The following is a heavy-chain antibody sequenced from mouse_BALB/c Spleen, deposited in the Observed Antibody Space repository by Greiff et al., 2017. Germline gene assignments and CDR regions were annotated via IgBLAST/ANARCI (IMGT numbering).Heavy chain of an antibody. CDR2: IYPGNVNT. CDR3: ARDDYGDY. J-gene: IGHJ2*01. Sequence: QVHVKQSGPELVKPGASVRISCKASGYTFTSYYIHWVKQRPGQGLEWIGWIYPGNVNTKYNEKFKGKATLTADKSSSTAYMQLSSLTSEDSAVYFCARDDYGDYWGQGTTLTVSS. CDR1: GYTFTSYY. V-gene: IGHV1S56*01. D-gene: IGHD2-4*01.